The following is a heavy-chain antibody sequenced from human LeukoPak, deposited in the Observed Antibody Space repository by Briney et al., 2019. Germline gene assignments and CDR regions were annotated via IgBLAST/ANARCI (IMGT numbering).Heavy chain of an antibody. CDR3: TRQWSTAGAGPMDFDY. CDR2: IGSKANNYAT. V-gene: IGHV3-73*01. D-gene: IGHD6-13*01. J-gene: IGHJ4*02. CDR1: GFTFSGSA. Sequence: GGSLRLSCAASGFTFSGSAMHWVRQAPGKGLEWVGHIGSKANNYATTYAASVKGRFTISRDGSKNTAYLQMNSLKTEDTALYHCTRQWSTAGAGPMDFDYWGQGTLVTVYS.